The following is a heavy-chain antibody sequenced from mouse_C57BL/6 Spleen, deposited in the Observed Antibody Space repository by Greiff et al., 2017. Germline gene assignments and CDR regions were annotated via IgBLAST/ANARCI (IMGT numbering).Heavy chain of an antibody. D-gene: IGHD1-1*01. Sequence: VKLMESGAELVRPGASVTLSCKASGYTFTDYEMHWVKQTPVHGLEWIGAIDPETGGTAYNQKFKGKAILTADKSSSTAYMELRSLTSEDSAVYYCTRGGLLRSNYAMDYWGQGTSVTVSS. CDR3: TRGGLLRSNYAMDY. J-gene: IGHJ4*01. V-gene: IGHV1-15*01. CDR2: IDPETGGT. CDR1: GYTFTDYE.